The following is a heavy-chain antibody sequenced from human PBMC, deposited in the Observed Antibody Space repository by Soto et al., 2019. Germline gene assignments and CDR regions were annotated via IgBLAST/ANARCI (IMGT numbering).Heavy chain of an antibody. CDR2: ISHKSSTI. J-gene: IGHJ4*02. CDR1: GFTFSNYA. V-gene: IGHV3-48*02. D-gene: IGHD4-17*01. CDR3: AREPYSSNTVTIMDY. Sequence: EVQLVESGGGLVQPGGSLRLSCAPSGFTFSNYAMNWVRQAPGKGLEWVSYISHKSSTIYHADSVKGRFTISRDTAKNSLYLKMNSMRDEDTAVYYCAREPYSSNTVTIMDYWGQGTLVTVSS.